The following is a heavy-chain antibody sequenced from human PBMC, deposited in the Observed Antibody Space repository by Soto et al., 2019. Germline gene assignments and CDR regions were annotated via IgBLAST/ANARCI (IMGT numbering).Heavy chain of an antibody. V-gene: IGHV6-1*01. D-gene: IGHD6-13*01. J-gene: IGHJ6*02. Sequence: PSQTLSLTCAISGDSVSSNSAAWNWIGQSPSRGLEWLGRTYYRSKWYNDYAVSVKSRITINPDTSKNQFSLQLNSVTPEDTAVYYCARDRIAERGPNYGMDVWGQGTTVTVSS. CDR2: TYYRSKWYN. CDR3: ARDRIAERGPNYGMDV. CDR1: GDSVSSNSAA.